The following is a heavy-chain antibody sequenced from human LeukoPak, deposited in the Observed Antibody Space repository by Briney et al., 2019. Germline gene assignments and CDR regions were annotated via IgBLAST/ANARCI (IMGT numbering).Heavy chain of an antibody. J-gene: IGHJ5*02. CDR2: TNSDGSRI. CDR1: GFTFSSYW. CDR3: AREYQVTARFDP. Sequence: GGSLRLSCAASGFTFSSYWMHWLRQAPGKGLVWVSRTNSDGSRISYADSVKGRFTISRDNAKNTLYLQIDSLRVEDTAVYYCAREYQVTARFDPWGQGTLVTVSS. V-gene: IGHV3-74*01. D-gene: IGHD5-18*01.